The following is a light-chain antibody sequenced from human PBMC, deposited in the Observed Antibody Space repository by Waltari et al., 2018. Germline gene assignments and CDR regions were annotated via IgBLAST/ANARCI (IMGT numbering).Light chain of an antibody. CDR1: SSDVGFYNL. CDR3: CSYAGRNIWV. J-gene: IGLJ3*02. V-gene: IGLV2-23*02. Sequence: QSALTQPASVSGSPGQSITIPCTGTSSDVGFYNLFSYQQHPDEAPKLMVYEVIERPSGVSNRFSGSKSGNTASLTISGLQAEDEADYYCCSYAGRNIWVFGGGTKLTVV. CDR2: EVI.